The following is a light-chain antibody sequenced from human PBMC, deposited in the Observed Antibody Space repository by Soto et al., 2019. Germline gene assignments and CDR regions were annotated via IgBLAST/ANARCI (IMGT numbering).Light chain of an antibody. CDR3: QSYDSSLSADYV. CDR1: SSNIGAGYD. V-gene: IGLV1-40*01. J-gene: IGLJ1*01. CDR2: GNS. Sequence: QSVLTQPPSVSGAPGQRVTISCTGSSSNIGAGYDVHWYQQLPGTAPKLLIYGNSNRPSGVPDRFSGSKSGTSASPAITGLQAEDEADYYCQSYDSSLSADYVFGTGTKLTVL.